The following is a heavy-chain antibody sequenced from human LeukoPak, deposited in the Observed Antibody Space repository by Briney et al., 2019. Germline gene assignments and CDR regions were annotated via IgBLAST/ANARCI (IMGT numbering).Heavy chain of an antibody. D-gene: IGHD6-13*01. CDR1: GFTFSDYY. V-gene: IGHV3-11*01. CDR2: ISSSGSTI. Sequence: GGSLRLSCAASGFTFSDYYMSWIRQAPGKGLEWVSYISSSGSTIYYADSVEGRFTISRDNAKNSLYLQMNSLRAEDTAVYYCARDWVAAAGTPGWFDPWGQGTLVSVSS. J-gene: IGHJ5*02. CDR3: ARDWVAAAGTPGWFDP.